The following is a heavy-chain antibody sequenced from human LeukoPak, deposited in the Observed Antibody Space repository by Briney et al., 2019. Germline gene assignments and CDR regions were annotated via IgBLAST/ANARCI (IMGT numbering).Heavy chain of an antibody. CDR1: GFTFSSYA. J-gene: IGHJ4*02. V-gene: IGHV3-30*04. CDR3: AREPYDILTGPFDY. CDR2: ISYDGSNK. D-gene: IGHD3-9*01. Sequence: PGGSLRLSCAASGFTFSSYAMHWVRQAPGKGLEWVAVISYDGSNKYYADSVKGRFTISRDNSKNTLYLQMNSLRAEDTAVYYCAREPYDILTGPFDYWGQGTLVTVSS.